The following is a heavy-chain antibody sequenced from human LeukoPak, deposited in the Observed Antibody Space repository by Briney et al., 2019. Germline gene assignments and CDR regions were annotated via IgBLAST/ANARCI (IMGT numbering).Heavy chain of an antibody. CDR3: ARDHSSSCQLFDY. J-gene: IGHJ4*02. CDR1: GYTFTNFG. D-gene: IGHD6-13*01. Sequence: ASVTVSCKASGYTFTNFGISWVRQAPGQGLEWMGWISVYNGNTNVAQKLQGRVTMTTDTSTTTAYMELRNLRSDDTAVYYCARDHSSSCQLFDYWGQGTLVTVSS. CDR2: ISVYNGNT. V-gene: IGHV1-18*01.